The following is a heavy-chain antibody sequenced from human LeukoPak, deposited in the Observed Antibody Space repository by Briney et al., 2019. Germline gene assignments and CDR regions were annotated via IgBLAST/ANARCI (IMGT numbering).Heavy chain of an antibody. CDR2: IYSGGTT. CDR1: GFSFISYG. CDR3: ARASWGYDFDC. J-gene: IGHJ4*02. V-gene: IGHV3-NL1*01. D-gene: IGHD7-27*01. Sequence: GGSLRLSCAASGFSFISYGMHWVRQAPGKGLEWVSVIYSGGTTYYADSVKGRFTISRDNSNSTVSLQMNSLRVDDTAVYYCARASWGYDFDCWGQGTLVTVSS.